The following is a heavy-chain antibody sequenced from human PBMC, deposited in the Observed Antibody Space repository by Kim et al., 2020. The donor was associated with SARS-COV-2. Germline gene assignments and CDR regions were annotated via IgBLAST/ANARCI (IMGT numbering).Heavy chain of an antibody. D-gene: IGHD6-13*01. Sequence: SETLSLTCTVSGGSISSTGYYWGWIRQPPGKGLEWIGSIYYSGSTFYNPSLKSRLTISADTSKNQFSLILRSVTAADTAVYYCARLLGGPGIAAAGANWGQGTLVTVSS. CDR1: GGSISSTGYY. CDR3: ARLLGGPGIAAAGAN. CDR2: IYYSGST. J-gene: IGHJ4*02. V-gene: IGHV4-39*01.